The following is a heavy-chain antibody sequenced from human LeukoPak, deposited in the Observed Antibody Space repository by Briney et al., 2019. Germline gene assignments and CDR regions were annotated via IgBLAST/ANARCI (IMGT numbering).Heavy chain of an antibody. CDR1: GGSISSYY. CDR3: ARDVGGYHRLDY. CDR2: IYYTGST. Sequence: SETLSLTCTVSGGSISSYYWSWIRQPPGKGLEWIGSIYYTGSTNYNPSLKSRVTISVDTSKNQFSLKMSSLTAADTAVYYCARDVGGYHRLDYWGQGTLVTVSS. D-gene: IGHD5-12*01. V-gene: IGHV4-59*01. J-gene: IGHJ4*02.